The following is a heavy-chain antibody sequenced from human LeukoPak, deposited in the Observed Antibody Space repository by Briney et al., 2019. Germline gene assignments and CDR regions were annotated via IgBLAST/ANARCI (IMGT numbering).Heavy chain of an antibody. CDR1: GYTFTGYY. CDR2: INPNSGGT. Sequence: GASVKVSCKASGYTFTGYYMHWVRQAPGQGLEWMGWINPNSGGTNYAQKFQGRVTMTRDTSISTAYMELSRLRSDDTAVYYCAREDSYDSGSNDYWGQGTLVTVSS. V-gene: IGHV1-2*02. J-gene: IGHJ4*02. D-gene: IGHD3-22*01. CDR3: AREDSYDSGSNDY.